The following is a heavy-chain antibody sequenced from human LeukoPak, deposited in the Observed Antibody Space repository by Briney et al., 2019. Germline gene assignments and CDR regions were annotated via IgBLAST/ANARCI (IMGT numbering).Heavy chain of an antibody. D-gene: IGHD3-22*01. CDR2: INPSGGST. V-gene: IGHV1-46*01. CDR3: ARVASYDSSAYYGY. CDR1: GYTFTNYY. J-gene: IGHJ4*02. Sequence: ASVNVSCKASGYTFTNYYMHWVRQAPGQGLEWMGIINPSGGSTRYAQKFQGRVTMTRDTSTNTVYMELSSLRSEDTAMYHCARVASYDSSAYYGYWGQGTLVTVSS.